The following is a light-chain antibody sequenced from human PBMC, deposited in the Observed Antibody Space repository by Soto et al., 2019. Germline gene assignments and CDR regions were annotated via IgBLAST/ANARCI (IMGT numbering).Light chain of an antibody. CDR2: DVS. Sequence: QSALTQPASVSGSPGQSITISCTGSSSDVGGYNFVSWYQQHPGKVPKLMIYDVSSRPSGVSDRFSGSKSGNTAALTISGLQAEDVGDYYCSSFTGGSTHVFGSGTKVSVL. V-gene: IGLV2-14*03. CDR1: SSDVGGYNF. CDR3: SSFTGGSTHV. J-gene: IGLJ1*01.